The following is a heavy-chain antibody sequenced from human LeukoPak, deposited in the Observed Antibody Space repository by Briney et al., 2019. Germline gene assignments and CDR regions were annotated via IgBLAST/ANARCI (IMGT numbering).Heavy chain of an antibody. Sequence: PSETLSLTCSVSNGAVKNYYWTWIRQPPGQGLEWIGNFLYSGTTTYRASLDSRLIISVDTSKNTVSLRLFSVTAADTAVYYCATLVYSGSRYHFDTWGQGTLVTVPS. J-gene: IGHJ4*02. D-gene: IGHD1-26*01. CDR3: ATLVYSGSRYHFDT. CDR2: FLYSGTT. CDR1: NGAVKNYY. V-gene: IGHV4-59*02.